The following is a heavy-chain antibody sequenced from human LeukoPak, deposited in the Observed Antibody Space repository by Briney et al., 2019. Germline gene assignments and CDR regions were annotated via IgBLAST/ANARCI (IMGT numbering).Heavy chain of an antibody. CDR1: GDSISSSSYY. D-gene: IGHD3-16*01. CDR3: ARYWGPYDNGGPYLDS. Sequence: SETLSLTCTVSGDSISSSSYYWVWLRQPPGKGLEWIATIHYTGSTYYNSSLKSRVTISVDTSKNQFSLKLSSVTAADTAMYYCARYWGPYDNGGPYLDSGAQEPLATVP. J-gene: IGHJ4*02. CDR2: IHYTGST. V-gene: IGHV4-39*01.